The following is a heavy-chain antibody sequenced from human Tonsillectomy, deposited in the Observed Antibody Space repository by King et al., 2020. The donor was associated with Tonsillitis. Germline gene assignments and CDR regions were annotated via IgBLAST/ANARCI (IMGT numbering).Heavy chain of an antibody. J-gene: IGHJ4*02. Sequence: QLQESGPGLVKPSQTLSLTCTVSGGSISSSSYYWSWIRQPAGKGLEWIGHVYTSGSTRYNPSFKSRVTMSVDTSKNQFSLKLNSLTAADTAVYYCATDDPFTSSSFDYWGQGTLVTVSS. V-gene: IGHV4-61*02. CDR2: VYTSGST. CDR3: ATDDPFTSSSFDY. CDR1: GGSISSSSYY. D-gene: IGHD2-2*01.